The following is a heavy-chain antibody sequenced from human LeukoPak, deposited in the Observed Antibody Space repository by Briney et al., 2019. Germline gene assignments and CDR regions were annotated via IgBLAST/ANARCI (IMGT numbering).Heavy chain of an antibody. CDR3: ARDYPNYYDSSGYRGDWFDP. J-gene: IGHJ5*02. Sequence: WASVKVSCKASGYTFISYGISWVRQAPGQGLEWMGWISAYNGNTNYAQKLQGRVTMTTGTSTSTAYMELRSLRSDDTAVYYCARDYPNYYDSSGYRGDWFDPWGQGTLVTVSS. V-gene: IGHV1-18*01. D-gene: IGHD3-22*01. CDR1: GYTFISYG. CDR2: ISAYNGNT.